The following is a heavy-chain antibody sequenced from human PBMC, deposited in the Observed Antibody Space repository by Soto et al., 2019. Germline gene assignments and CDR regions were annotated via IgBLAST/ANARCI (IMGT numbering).Heavy chain of an antibody. CDR2: IIPITDTA. J-gene: IGHJ5*02. CDR3: ATLVPAPIKLFPRLGWFDP. Sequence: SVKVSCKASGGTFSSETLTWLRQAPGQGLEWMGGIIPITDTANYAQKFQGRVTITADESTSTVYMELSSLRSEDTAVYYCATLVPAPIKLFPRLGWFDPWGQGXLVTVYS. V-gene: IGHV1-69*13. D-gene: IGHD2-2*02. CDR1: GGTFSSET.